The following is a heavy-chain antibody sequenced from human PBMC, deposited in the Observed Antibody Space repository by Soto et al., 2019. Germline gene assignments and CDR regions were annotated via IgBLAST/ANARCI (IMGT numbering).Heavy chain of an antibody. J-gene: IGHJ6*03. CDR2: INHSGST. D-gene: IGHD5-12*01. V-gene: IGHV4-34*01. CDR3: ARGKGGYDSQAYYYYMDV. Sequence: SETLSLTCAVYGGSFSGYYWSWIRQPPGKGLEWIGEINHSGSTNYNPSLKSRVTISVDTSKNQFSLKLSSVTAADTAVYYCARGKGGYDSQAYYYYMDVWAKGTTVTVSS. CDR1: GGSFSGYY.